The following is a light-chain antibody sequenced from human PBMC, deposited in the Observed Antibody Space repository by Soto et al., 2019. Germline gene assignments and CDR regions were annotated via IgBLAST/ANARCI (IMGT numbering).Light chain of an antibody. Sequence: QSVMTQPPSVSAAPGQKVTISCSGSSSNIGGNSVSWYQQLPGTAPKLLIHDDNKRPSGIPDRFSGSKSGTSATLGITGFQTGDEADYYCGSWDSSLSAYVFGTGTQLTVL. CDR3: GSWDSSLSAYV. CDR2: DDN. J-gene: IGLJ1*01. V-gene: IGLV1-51*01. CDR1: SSNIGGNS.